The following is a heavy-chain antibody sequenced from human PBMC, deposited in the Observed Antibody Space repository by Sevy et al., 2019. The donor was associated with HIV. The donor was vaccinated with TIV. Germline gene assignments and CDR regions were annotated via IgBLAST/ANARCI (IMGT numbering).Heavy chain of an antibody. Sequence: GGSLRLSCAASGFTFSSYGMHWVRQAPGKGLEWVAVISYDGSNKYYADSVKGRFTISRDNSKNTLYLQMNSLRAEDTVVYYCAKDFLLRFLEWLNKDEYYYGMDVWGQGTTVTVSS. CDR1: GFTFSSYG. CDR2: ISYDGSNK. D-gene: IGHD3-3*01. J-gene: IGHJ6*02. V-gene: IGHV3-30*18. CDR3: AKDFLLRFLEWLNKDEYYYGMDV.